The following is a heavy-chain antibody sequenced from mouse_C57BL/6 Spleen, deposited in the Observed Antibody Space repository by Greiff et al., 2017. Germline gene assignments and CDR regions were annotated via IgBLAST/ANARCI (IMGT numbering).Heavy chain of an antibody. CDR2: IYPGSGST. D-gene: IGHD3-2*01. CDR3: GRQHGDVDKDIEG. CDR1: GYTFTSYW. Sequence: QVQLQQPGAELVKPGASVKLSCKASGYTFTSYWMTWVKQRPGQGLEWIGDIYPGSGSTNYNEKFKSKATLTVDTSSSTAYMQLSSLTSEDSAVYYCGRQHGDVDKDIEGWGTGTTVTVSS. J-gene: IGHJ1*03. V-gene: IGHV1-55*01.